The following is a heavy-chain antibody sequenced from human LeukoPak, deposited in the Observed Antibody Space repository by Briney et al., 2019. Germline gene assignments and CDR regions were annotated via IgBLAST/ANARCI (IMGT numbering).Heavy chain of an antibody. CDR1: GGSVSSGSYY. J-gene: IGHJ4*02. V-gene: IGHV4-61*01. Sequence: NPSETLSLTCTVSGGSVSSGSYYWGWIRQPPGKGLEWIGYIYYSGSTNYNPSLKSRVTISVDTSKNQFSLKLSSVTAADTAVYYCARVATVTRHFDYWGQGTLVTVSS. CDR3: ARVATVTRHFDY. D-gene: IGHD4-17*01. CDR2: IYYSGST.